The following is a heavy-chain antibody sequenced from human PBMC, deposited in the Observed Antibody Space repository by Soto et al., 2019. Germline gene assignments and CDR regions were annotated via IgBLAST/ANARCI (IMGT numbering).Heavy chain of an antibody. D-gene: IGHD2-21*01. J-gene: IGHJ4*02. CDR1: GFSVSDNY. CDR2: ICSVGTA. V-gene: IGHV3-53*02. Sequence: EVRLVETGGGLIQPGGSLRLSCAVSGFSVSDNYMYWVRQAPGKGLEWVSLICSVGTALYAVSVRGRFTISRDKSKNTLYLQMNSLREEDTAVYHCARTTDSGGDGGFWGQGTLVTVSS. CDR3: ARTTDSGGDGGF.